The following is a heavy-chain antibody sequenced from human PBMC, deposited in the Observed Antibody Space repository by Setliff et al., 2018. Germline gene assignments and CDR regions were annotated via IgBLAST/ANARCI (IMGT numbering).Heavy chain of an antibody. D-gene: IGHD6-13*01. Sequence: ASVKVSCKATGYTLSRHYMYWVRQAPGQGLEWMGTINPGGGSASIVEQFQGRLTMTRDTSTSTIYMEFSSLRSDDTAVYYCARAGVAAAGRKGVFEYWGQGTLVTVSS. V-gene: IGHV1-46*01. CDR1: GYTLSRHY. CDR3: ARAGVAAAGRKGVFEY. J-gene: IGHJ4*02. CDR2: INPGGGSA.